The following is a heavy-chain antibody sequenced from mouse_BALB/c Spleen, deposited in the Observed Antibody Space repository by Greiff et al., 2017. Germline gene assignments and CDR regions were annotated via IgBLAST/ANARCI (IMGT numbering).Heavy chain of an antibody. CDR3: ASTVVADY. Sequence: VKLQESGAELARPGASVKMSCKASGYTFTSYTMHWVKQRPGQGLEWIGYINPSSGYTNYNQKFKDKATLTADKSSSTAYMQLSSLTSEDSAFYYCASTVVADYWGQGTTLTVSS. V-gene: IGHV1-4*01. J-gene: IGHJ2*01. CDR2: INPSSGYT. CDR1: GYTFTSYT. D-gene: IGHD1-1*01.